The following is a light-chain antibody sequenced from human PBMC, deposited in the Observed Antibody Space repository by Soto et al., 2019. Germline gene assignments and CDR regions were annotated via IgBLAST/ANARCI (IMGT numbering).Light chain of an antibody. CDR1: QRVYSN. CDR2: DAS. V-gene: IGKV3-11*01. J-gene: IGKJ5*01. CDR3: QQCSDWPIT. Sequence: ILMTQSPDTLSVSPVASATLSCGASQRVYSNLAWYQQRPGQAPRLLIYDASNRATGIPARFSGSGSGTDFTLTISSLDPEDFAVYYCQQCSDWPITFGQGTRLEIK.